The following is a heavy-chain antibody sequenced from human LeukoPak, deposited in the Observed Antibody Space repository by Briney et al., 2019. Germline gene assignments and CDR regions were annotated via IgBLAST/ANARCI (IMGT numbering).Heavy chain of an antibody. CDR1: GFTVSSNY. CDR2: IYSGGST. V-gene: IGHV3-66*02. Sequence: PGGSLRLSCAASGFTVSSNYMSWVRQAPGKGLEWVSVIYSGGSTYYADSVKGRFTLSRDNSKNTLYLQMNSLRAEDTAVYYCARDLQRYRTFDYWGQGTLVTVSS. CDR3: ARDLQRYRTFDY. D-gene: IGHD4-11*01. J-gene: IGHJ4*02.